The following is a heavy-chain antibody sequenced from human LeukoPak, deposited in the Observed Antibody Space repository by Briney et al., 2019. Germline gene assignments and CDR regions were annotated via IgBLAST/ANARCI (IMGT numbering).Heavy chain of an antibody. V-gene: IGHV3-7*01. J-gene: IGHJ4*02. CDR3: ARRMVYAIGTQFDY. D-gene: IGHD2-8*01. Sequence: GGSLRLSCAASGFTFSSYWMSWVRQAPGKGLEWVANIKQDGSERYYVDSVKGRFTISRDNAKNSLYLQMNRLRAEDTAVYYCARRMVYAIGTQFDYWGQGTLVTVSS. CDR2: IKQDGSER. CDR1: GFTFSSYW.